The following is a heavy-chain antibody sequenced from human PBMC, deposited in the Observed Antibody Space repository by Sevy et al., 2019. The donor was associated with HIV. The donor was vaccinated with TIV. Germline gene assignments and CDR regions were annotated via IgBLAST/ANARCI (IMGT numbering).Heavy chain of an antibody. V-gene: IGHV3-49*04. Sequence: GGSLRLSCSTSGFNLGDYAMSWVRQSPGKGLEWVGFMRSKAFAGTTEYAVTVEGRFTISTDDSKASDLLQMKSLRDEDTGVYYCIRSRKICYTAMVAASWGQGTLVTVSS. CDR2: MRSKAFAGTT. J-gene: IGHJ5*02. CDR3: IRSRKICYTAMVAAS. CDR1: GFNLGDYA. D-gene: IGHD5-18*01.